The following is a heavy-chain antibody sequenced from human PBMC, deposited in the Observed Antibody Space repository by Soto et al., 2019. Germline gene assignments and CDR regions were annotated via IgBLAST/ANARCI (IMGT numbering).Heavy chain of an antibody. J-gene: IGHJ4*02. Sequence: SGPTLVNPTQTLALTCTFSGFSLSTSGVAVGWIRQPPGEALEWLALIFWDDDKRYTPSLKSRLTITKDTSKDQVVLTMTNMDPVDTATYYCAHSNLPRTWGREPYYLDFCGQGTLVTVSS. CDR1: GFSLSTSGVA. V-gene: IGHV2-5*02. CDR3: AHSNLPRTWGREPYYLDF. D-gene: IGHD1-26*01. CDR2: IFWDDDK.